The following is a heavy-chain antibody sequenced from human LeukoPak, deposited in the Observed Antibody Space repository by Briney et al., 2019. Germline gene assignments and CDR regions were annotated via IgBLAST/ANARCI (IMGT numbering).Heavy chain of an antibody. CDR2: ISSSGSST. Sequence: PGGSLRLSCAASGFTFSSYAMSWVRQAPGKGLEWVSGISSSGSSTYYEDSVKGRFTISRDNSKNTLYLQMNSLRAEDTAVYYCAKKLQFYASTDYCDYWGQGTLVTVSS. J-gene: IGHJ4*02. CDR3: AKKLQFYASTDYCDY. D-gene: IGHD2/OR15-2a*01. V-gene: IGHV3-23*01. CDR1: GFTFSSYA.